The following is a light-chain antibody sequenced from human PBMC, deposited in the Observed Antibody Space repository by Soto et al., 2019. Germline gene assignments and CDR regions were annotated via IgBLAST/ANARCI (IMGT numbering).Light chain of an antibody. CDR2: DAF. J-gene: IGKJ2*01. V-gene: IGKV3-20*01. Sequence: EIVLTQSPGTLSLSPGERATLSCRASQSVSSSYLAWYQQKPGQTPRLLIFDAFSRATDIPDRFSGSGSGTDFTLTISRLEPEDFAVYYCQQYGSSSYTFGQRTKLELK. CDR3: QQYGSSSYT. CDR1: QSVSSSY.